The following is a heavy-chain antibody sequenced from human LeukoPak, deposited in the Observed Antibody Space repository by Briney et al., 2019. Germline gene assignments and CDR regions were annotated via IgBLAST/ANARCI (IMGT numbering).Heavy chain of an antibody. V-gene: IGHV4-30-2*01. CDR2: IYHSGST. J-gene: IGHJ4*02. CDR3: AREAAAGTGFDY. CDR1: GGSISSGGYY. D-gene: IGHD6-13*01. Sequence: SQTLSLTCTVSGGSISSGGYYWSWIRQPPGKGLEWIGYIYHSGSTYYNPSLKSRVTISVDTSKNQFSLKLSSVTAADTAVYYCAREAAAGTGFDYWGQGTLVTVSS.